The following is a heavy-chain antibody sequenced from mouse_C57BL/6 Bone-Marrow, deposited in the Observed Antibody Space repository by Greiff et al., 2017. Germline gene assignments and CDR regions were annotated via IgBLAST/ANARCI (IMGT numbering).Heavy chain of an antibody. CDR2: INPYNGGT. D-gene: IGHD1-1*01. J-gene: IGHJ2*01. V-gene: IGHV1-19*01. CDR1: GYTFTDYY. Sequence: DVKLQESGPVLVKPGASVKMSCKASGYTFTDYYMNWVKQSHGKSLEWIGVINPYNGGTSYNQKFKGKATLTVDKSSSTAYMELNSLTSEDSAVYYCARENYGTDYFDYWGQGTTLTVSS. CDR3: ARENYGTDYFDY.